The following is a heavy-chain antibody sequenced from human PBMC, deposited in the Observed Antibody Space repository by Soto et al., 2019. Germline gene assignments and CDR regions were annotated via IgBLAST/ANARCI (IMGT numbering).Heavy chain of an antibody. CDR3: AKDLILYYYGMDV. V-gene: IGHV3-23*01. J-gene: IGHJ6*02. Sequence: HPGGSLRLSCAASGFTFSSYAMSWVRQAPGKGLEWVSAISGSGGSTYYADSVKGRFTISRDNSKNTLYLQMNSLRAEDTAVYYCAKDLILYYYGMDVWGQGTTVTVSS. CDR2: ISGSGGST. CDR1: GFTFSSYA.